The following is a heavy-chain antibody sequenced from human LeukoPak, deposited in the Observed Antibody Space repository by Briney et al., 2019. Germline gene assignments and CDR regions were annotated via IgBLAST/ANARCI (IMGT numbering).Heavy chain of an antibody. Sequence: ASVTVSCKASGYTFGSDDINWVRQATGQGLEWVGWINPNNGNLGYAHKFQGRGTITRNTPISTAYMELSSLTSEYTGVDYCAKSDHNSWDAFDIWGQGTMVTVSS. J-gene: IGHJ3*02. CDR2: INPNNGNL. CDR3: AKSDHNSWDAFDI. CDR1: GYTFGSDD. V-gene: IGHV1-8*03. D-gene: IGHD2/OR15-2a*01.